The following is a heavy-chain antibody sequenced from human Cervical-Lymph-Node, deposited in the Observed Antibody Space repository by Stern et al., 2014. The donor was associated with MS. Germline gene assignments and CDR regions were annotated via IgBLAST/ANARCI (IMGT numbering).Heavy chain of an antibody. CDR3: AKDWATGNFDY. D-gene: IGHD3-16*01. V-gene: IGHV3-30*18. Sequence: MQLVESGGGVVQPGTSLRLSCTASGFSFSSYGMHWVRQAPGKGLAWVAVISYDGTKEHYMDSVKGRVTISRDNSKNTLYLQMHSLTTEDTAIYYCAKDWATGNFDYWGQGTLVTVSS. CDR2: ISYDGTKE. J-gene: IGHJ4*01. CDR1: GFSFSSYG.